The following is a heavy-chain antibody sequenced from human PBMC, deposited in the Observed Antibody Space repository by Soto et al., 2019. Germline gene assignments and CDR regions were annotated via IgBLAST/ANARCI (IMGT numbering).Heavy chain of an antibody. J-gene: IGHJ6*02. CDR2: IIPIFGTA. CDR1: GGTFSSYA. D-gene: IGHD6-19*01. V-gene: IGHV1-69*01. CDR3: ARTVRLGIAVAGTPVNYYYGMDV. Sequence: QVQLVQSGAEVKKPGSSVKVSCKASGGTFSSYAISWVRQAPGQGLEWMGGIIPIFGTANYAMKFQGRVTISADESTSTAYMELSSLISEDTAVYYCARTVRLGIAVAGTPVNYYYGMDVWGXX.